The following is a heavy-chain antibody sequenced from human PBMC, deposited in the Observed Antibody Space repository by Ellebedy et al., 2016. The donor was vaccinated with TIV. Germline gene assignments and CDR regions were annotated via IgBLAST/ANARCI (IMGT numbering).Heavy chain of an antibody. Sequence: MPGGSLRLSCTVSGGSISSYYWSWIRQPPGKGLEWIGYLYYSGSTNYNPSLKSRVTISVDTSKNQFSLKLSSVTAADTAVYYCARAGETGYSSSWYPYGMDVWGQGTTVTVSS. CDR2: LYYSGST. CDR1: GGSISSYY. CDR3: ARAGETGYSSSWYPYGMDV. D-gene: IGHD6-13*01. J-gene: IGHJ6*02. V-gene: IGHV4-59*01.